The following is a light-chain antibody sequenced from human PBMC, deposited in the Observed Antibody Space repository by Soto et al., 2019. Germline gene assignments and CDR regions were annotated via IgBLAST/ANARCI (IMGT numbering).Light chain of an antibody. J-gene: IGKJ5*01. V-gene: IGKV3-20*01. CDR1: QTVTRNY. Sequence: MTQSPATVSVSPGERATLSCRASQTVTRNYLAWHQQKPGQTPRLLVYGASSRATGIPDRFSGSGSGTDFTLTISRLEPEDFAVYYCQQHGSSPITFGQGTRLEIK. CDR2: GAS. CDR3: QQHGSSPIT.